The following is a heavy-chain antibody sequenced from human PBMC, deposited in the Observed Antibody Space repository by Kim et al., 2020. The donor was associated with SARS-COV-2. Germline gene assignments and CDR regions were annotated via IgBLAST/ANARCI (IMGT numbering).Heavy chain of an antibody. V-gene: IGHV1-24*01. CDR3: ATGRGGLRYFDWLFGVTN. CDR2: FDPEDGET. CDR1: GYTLTELS. D-gene: IGHD3-9*01. J-gene: IGHJ4*02. Sequence: ASVKVSCKVSGYTLTELSMHWVRQAPGKGLEWMGGFDPEDGETIYAQKFQGRVTMTEDTSTDTAYMELSSLRSEDTAVYYCATGRGGLRYFDWLFGVTNWGQGTLVTVSS.